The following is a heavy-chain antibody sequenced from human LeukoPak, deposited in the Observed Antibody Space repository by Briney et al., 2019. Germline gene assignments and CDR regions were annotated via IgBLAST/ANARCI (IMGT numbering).Heavy chain of an antibody. Sequence: ASVKVSCKASGGTFSSYAISWVRQAPGQGLEWMGGIILIFGTANYAQKFQGRVTITTDESTSTAYMELSSLRSEDTAVYYCARDGDYYDSSGYYYSNWYDPWGQGTLVTVSS. CDR3: ARDGDYYDSSGYYYSNWYDP. CDR2: IILIFGTA. V-gene: IGHV1-69*05. J-gene: IGHJ5*02. D-gene: IGHD3-22*01. CDR1: GGTFSSYA.